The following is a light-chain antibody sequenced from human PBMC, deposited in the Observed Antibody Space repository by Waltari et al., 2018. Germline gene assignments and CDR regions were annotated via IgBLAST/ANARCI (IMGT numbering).Light chain of an antibody. Sequence: EIVLTQSPATLSVSPGERATLPCRASQSVSSNLAWYQHKPGQPPRLLIYGASTRAPGIPARFSGSGSGTEFTLTISSLQSEDFAVYYCQQYNSWPPRYTFGQGTNLESK. V-gene: IGKV3-15*01. J-gene: IGKJ2*01. CDR3: QQYNSWPPRYT. CDR1: QSVSSN. CDR2: GAS.